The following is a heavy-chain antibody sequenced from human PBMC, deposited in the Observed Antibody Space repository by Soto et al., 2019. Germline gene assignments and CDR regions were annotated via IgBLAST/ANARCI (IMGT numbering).Heavy chain of an antibody. CDR2: IYSGGTT. J-gene: IGHJ6*02. D-gene: IGHD3-9*01. V-gene: IGHV3-53*01. Sequence: GGSLRLSCAASGFTVNTNYMNWVRQAPGKGLEWVSVIYSGGTTYYADSVEGRFTISRDNSKNTVFLQMTNLRAEDTAVYFCARERPKSSREYFYGTDMWGQGTTVTVSS. CDR3: ARERPKSSREYFYGTDM. CDR1: GFTVNTNY.